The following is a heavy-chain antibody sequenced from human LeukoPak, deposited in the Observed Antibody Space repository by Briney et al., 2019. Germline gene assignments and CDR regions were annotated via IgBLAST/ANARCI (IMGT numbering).Heavy chain of an antibody. Sequence: ASVKVSCKASGYTFTGYYMHWVRQAPGQGLEWMGWINPNSGGTNYAQKFQGRVTMTRDTSISTAYMELSRLRSDDTAVYYCARGGIAAAEFPPWTPASWFDPWGQGTLVTVSS. CDR1: GYTFTGYY. J-gene: IGHJ5*02. V-gene: IGHV1-2*02. CDR2: INPNSGGT. CDR3: ARGGIAAAEFPPWTPASWFDP. D-gene: IGHD6-13*01.